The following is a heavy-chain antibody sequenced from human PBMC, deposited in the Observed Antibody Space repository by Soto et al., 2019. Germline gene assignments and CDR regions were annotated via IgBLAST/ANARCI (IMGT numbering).Heavy chain of an antibody. D-gene: IGHD6-19*01. CDR2: ISGSGGST. J-gene: IGHJ1*01. CDR1: GFTFSSYA. V-gene: IGHV3-23*01. CDR3: AKLSIAVAGPRGYFQH. Sequence: PGGSLRLSCAASGFTFSSYAMSWVRQAPGKGLEWVSAISGSGGSTYYADSVKGRFTISRDNSKNTLYLQMNSLRAEDTAVYYCAKLSIAVAGPRGYFQHWGQGTLVTVSS.